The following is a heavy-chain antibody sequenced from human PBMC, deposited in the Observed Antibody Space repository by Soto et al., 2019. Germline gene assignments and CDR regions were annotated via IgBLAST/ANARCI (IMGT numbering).Heavy chain of an antibody. D-gene: IGHD2-21*02. CDR1: GGTFSSYA. CDR2: IIPIFGTA. J-gene: IGHJ5*02. V-gene: IGHV1-69*13. CDR3: ARALVVTAIIVPENWFDP. Sequence: SVKFSCKASGGTFSSYAISWVRHAPGQGLEWMGGIIPIFGTANYAQKFQGRVTITADESTSTAYMELSSLRSEDTAVYYCARALVVTAIIVPENWFDPWGQGTLVTVSS.